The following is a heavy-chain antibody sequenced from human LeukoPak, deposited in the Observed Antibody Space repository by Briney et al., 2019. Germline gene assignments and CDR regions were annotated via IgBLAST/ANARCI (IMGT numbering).Heavy chain of an antibody. J-gene: IGHJ5*02. CDR3: ARDNSVRDAAWWFNP. Sequence: GGSLRLSCAASGFTVSGNYMSWVRQAPGKGLEWVSVICSGGSTYYADAVQGRFTISRDNSKDTLYLKMNSLRAEDTAVYYCARDNSVRDAAWWFNPWGQGTLVTVSS. V-gene: IGHV3-53*01. CDR1: GFTVSGNY. D-gene: IGHD5-24*01. CDR2: ICSGGST.